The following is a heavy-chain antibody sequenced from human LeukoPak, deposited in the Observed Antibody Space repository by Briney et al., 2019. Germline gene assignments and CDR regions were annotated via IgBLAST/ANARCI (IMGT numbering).Heavy chain of an antibody. CDR1: GFTVSSNY. D-gene: IGHD1-26*01. CDR2: VYSGGST. CDR3: AREGRGSYYFDY. Sequence: GGSLRLSCAASGFTVSSNYMSWVRQAPRKGLEWVSVVYSGGSTFYADSVKGRFTISRDNSKNTLYLQVNSLRVEDTAVYYCAREGRGSYYFDYWGQGTLVTVSS. J-gene: IGHJ4*02. V-gene: IGHV3-66*01.